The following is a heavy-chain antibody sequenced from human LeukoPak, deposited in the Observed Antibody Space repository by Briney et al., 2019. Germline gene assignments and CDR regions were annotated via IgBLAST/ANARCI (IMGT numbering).Heavy chain of an antibody. J-gene: IGHJ6*03. CDR3: ARASSSWYYYYYMDV. D-gene: IGHD6-6*01. CDR2: IYTSGST. V-gene: IGHV4-4*09. Sequence: SETLSLTCTVSGGSISSYYWSWIRQPPGKGLEWIGYIYTSGSTNYNPSLKSRVTISVDTSKNQFSLKLSSVTAADTAVYYCARASSSWYYYYYMDVWGKGTTVTVSS. CDR1: GGSISSYY.